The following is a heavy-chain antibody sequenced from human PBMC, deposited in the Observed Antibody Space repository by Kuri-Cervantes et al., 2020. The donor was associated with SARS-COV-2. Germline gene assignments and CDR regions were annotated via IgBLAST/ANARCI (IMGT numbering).Heavy chain of an antibody. CDR1: GFTFSDHY. D-gene: IGHD6-19*01. V-gene: IGHV3-72*01. CDR2: TRNKANCYTT. CDR3: ANAVAGLFDY. Sequence: GGSLRLSSAASGFTFSDHYMDWVRQAPGKWLEWVGRTRNKANCYTTEYAASVIGRCTISRDDSKNSLYLQMNNLKTEDTAVYYCANAVAGLFDYWGQGTLVTVSS. J-gene: IGHJ4*02.